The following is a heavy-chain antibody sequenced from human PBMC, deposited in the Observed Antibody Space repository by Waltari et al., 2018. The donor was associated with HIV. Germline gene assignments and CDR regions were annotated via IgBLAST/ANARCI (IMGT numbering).Heavy chain of an antibody. J-gene: IGHJ4*02. Sequence: QVQLNQWGAGLLKPSETLSLTCAVYGGSFSGNYWTGHRQPPGKGLEWIGEINHAGITNYNPSVKSRVTMSVDTSMNQFSLKLTSVTAADTALYYCARRAPMAYFDYWGQGSLVTVSS. CDR1: GGSFSGNY. D-gene: IGHD2-8*01. CDR2: INHAGIT. V-gene: IGHV4-34*01. CDR3: ARRAPMAYFDY.